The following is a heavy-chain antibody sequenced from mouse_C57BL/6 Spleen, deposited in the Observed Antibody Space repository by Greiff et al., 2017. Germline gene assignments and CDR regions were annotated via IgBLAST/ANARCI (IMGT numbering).Heavy chain of an antibody. Sequence: VQGVESGGGLVQPGGSLKLSCAASGFTFSDYYMYWVRQTPEKRLEWVAYISNGGGSTYYPDTVKGRFTISRDNAKNTLYLRMSRLKSEDTAMYYCARRWDGYYAMDYWGQGTSVTVSS. J-gene: IGHJ4*01. D-gene: IGHD4-1*01. CDR2: ISNGGGST. CDR3: ARRWDGYYAMDY. V-gene: IGHV5-12*01. CDR1: GFTFSDYY.